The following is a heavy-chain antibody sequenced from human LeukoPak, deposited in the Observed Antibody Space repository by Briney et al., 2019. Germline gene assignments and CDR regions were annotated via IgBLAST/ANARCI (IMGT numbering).Heavy chain of an antibody. V-gene: IGHV3-21*01. CDR2: ITSTSSYI. CDR3: ARAYSPPWISASYAFDI. J-gene: IGHJ3*02. D-gene: IGHD5-12*01. CDR1: GFTFTSYS. Sequence: GGSLRLSCAASGFTFTSYSMNWVRQAPGKGLEWVSSITSTSSYIYYADSLRGRFTISRDNAKNSLYLQMNSLGAEDTAVYFCARAYSPPWISASYAFDIWGQGTMVTVSS.